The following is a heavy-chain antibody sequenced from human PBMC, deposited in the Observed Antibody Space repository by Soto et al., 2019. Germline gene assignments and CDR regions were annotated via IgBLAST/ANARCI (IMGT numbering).Heavy chain of an antibody. CDR3: ARVRSVGAKFDY. CDR1: GYTFTSYD. J-gene: IGHJ4*02. CDR2: MNPNSGNT. V-gene: IGHV1-8*01. Sequence: QVQLVQSGAEVKKPGASVKVSCKASGYTFTSYDINWVRQATGQGLEWMGWMNPNSGNTGYAQKFQGRVIMFRNXSISTAYMELSSLRSEDTAVYYCARVRSVGAKFDYWGQGTLVTVSS. D-gene: IGHD1-26*01.